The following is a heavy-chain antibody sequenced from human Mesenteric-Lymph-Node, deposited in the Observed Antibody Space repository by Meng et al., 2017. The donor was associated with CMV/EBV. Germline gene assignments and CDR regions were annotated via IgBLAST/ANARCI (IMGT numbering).Heavy chain of an antibody. CDR2: IYHTGTT. D-gene: IGHD3-3*01. V-gene: IGHV4-38-2*02. CDR3: ARDSGVSYYDSWSGHTDAFDF. J-gene: IGHJ3*01. CDR1: GYSISSGFY. Sequence: SETLSLTCTVSGYSISSGFYWGWVRRPPGKGLEWVGSIYHTGTTYYNASLTTRATMSVDTSKNQFSLRLSSVTAADTAVYYCARDSGVSYYDSWSGHTDAFDFWGQGTMVTVSS.